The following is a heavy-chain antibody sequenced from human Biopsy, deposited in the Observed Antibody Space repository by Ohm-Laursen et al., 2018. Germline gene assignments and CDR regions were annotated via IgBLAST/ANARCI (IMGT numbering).Heavy chain of an antibody. CDR1: GNTFATYH. Sequence: SVKVSCKSSGNTFATYHIHWVRQAPGQGLEWMGVISPSGATTSFSQKFQGRITMTRDTSTGTVYMDLNSLGSEDTAVYYYARAGVGSDGTDSYYYGMDVWGPGTTVTVSS. CDR3: ARAGVGSDGTDSYYYGMDV. J-gene: IGHJ6*02. V-gene: IGHV1-46*01. D-gene: IGHD5-24*01. CDR2: ISPSGATT.